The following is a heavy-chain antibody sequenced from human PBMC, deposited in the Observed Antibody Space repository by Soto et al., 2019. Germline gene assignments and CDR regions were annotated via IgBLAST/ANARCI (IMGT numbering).Heavy chain of an antibody. CDR2: ISYDGSNK. J-gene: IGHJ4*02. V-gene: IGHV3-30-3*01. CDR3: ARARSSSWYLDY. CDR1: GFTFSSYA. D-gene: IGHD6-13*01. Sequence: PGGSLRLSCAASGFTFSSYAMHWVRQAPGKGLEWVAVISYDGSNKYYADSVKGRFTISRDNSKNTLYLQMNSPRAEDTAVYYCARARSSSWYLDYWGQGTLVTVSS.